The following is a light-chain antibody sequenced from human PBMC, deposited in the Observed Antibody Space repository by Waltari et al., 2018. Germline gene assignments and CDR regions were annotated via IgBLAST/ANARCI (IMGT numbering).Light chain of an antibody. Sequence: DIQMTQSPSTVSASLGDRVTITCRASQNLNTFLSWYQQKPGAVPNLLSYDASTLERGVPSRFSGSGSGTHFTLTISGLQPDDFATYYCQQSYSTRWTFGQGTKLEIK. CDR3: QQSYSTRWT. J-gene: IGKJ1*01. V-gene: IGKV1-5*01. CDR1: QNLNTF. CDR2: DAS.